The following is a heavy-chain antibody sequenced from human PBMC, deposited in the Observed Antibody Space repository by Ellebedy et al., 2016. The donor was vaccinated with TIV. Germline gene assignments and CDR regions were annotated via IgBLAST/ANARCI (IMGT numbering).Heavy chain of an antibody. D-gene: IGHD2-2*01. CDR3: TGSIVVVPAAFDF. CDR2: LYYSGRT. V-gene: IGHV4-39*01. J-gene: IGHJ4*02. Sequence: SETLSLXCTVSGASIRNSSFSWGWIRQSPGKGLESIGSLYYSGRTYFNPSLKSRVTTSVDTAKNQFSLNLSSVTAADTALYYCTGSIVVVPAAFDFWGQGVLVTVAS. CDR1: GASIRNSSFS.